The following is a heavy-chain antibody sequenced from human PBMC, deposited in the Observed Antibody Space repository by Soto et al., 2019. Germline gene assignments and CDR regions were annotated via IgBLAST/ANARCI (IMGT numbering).Heavy chain of an antibody. J-gene: IGHJ4*02. D-gene: IGHD3-10*01. V-gene: IGHV1-18*01. CDR2: ISAHNGNT. Sequence: QVHLVQSGAEVKKPGASVKVSCQGSGYAFTTYGITWVRQAPGQGLEWMGWISAHNGNTNYAQKLQGRVTVTRDTSTSTAYMELRSLRYDDPAVYYCARGRYGEYWGQGALVTVSS. CDR1: GYAFTTYG. CDR3: ARGRYGEY.